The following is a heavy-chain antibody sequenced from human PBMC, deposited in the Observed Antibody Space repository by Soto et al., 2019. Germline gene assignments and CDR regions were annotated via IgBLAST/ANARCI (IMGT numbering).Heavy chain of an antibody. D-gene: IGHD3-10*01. Sequence: GGSLRLSCAASGFTFSNYGMHWVRQAPGKGLEWVAVISYDGSNKYYADSVKGRFTISRDNSKNTLYLQMNSLRAEDTAVYYYANRLVPAPVDFWGQGTLVTVSS. J-gene: IGHJ4*02. CDR2: ISYDGSNK. CDR1: GFTFSNYG. V-gene: IGHV3-30*18. CDR3: ANRLVPAPVDF.